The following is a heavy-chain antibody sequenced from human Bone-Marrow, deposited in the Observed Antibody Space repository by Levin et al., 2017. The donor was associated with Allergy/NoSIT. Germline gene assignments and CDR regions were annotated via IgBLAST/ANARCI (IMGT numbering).Heavy chain of an antibody. D-gene: IGHD3-10*01. CDR3: AKRALLWFRESYYYYMDV. V-gene: IGHV3-23*01. Sequence: SCAASGFTFSSYAMSWVRQAPGKGLEWVSAISGSGGSTYYADSVKGRFTISRDNSKNTLYLQMNSLRAEDTAVYYCAKRALLWFRESYYYYMDVWGKGTTVTVSS. CDR1: GFTFSSYA. CDR2: ISGSGGST. J-gene: IGHJ6*03.